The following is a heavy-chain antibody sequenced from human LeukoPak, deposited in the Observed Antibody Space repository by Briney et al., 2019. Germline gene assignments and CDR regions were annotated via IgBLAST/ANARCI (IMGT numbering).Heavy chain of an antibody. D-gene: IGHD2-2*02. CDR1: IGIYSSYA. CDR3: AISSPLLYRGAFDI. J-gene: IGHJ3*02. Sequence: SVNVSCRSCIGIYSSYAVCWVRQAPGQGREWVGGIIPIIGTANYAQKFQGRVTMTEDTSTDTAYMELSSLRSEDTAVYYCAISSPLLYRGAFDIWGQGTMVTVSS. CDR2: IIPIIGTA. V-gene: IGHV1-69*06.